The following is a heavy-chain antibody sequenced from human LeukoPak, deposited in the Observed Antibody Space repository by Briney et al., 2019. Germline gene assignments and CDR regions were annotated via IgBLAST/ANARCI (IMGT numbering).Heavy chain of an antibody. Sequence: GASVKVSCKASGYTFTNYGIFWVRQAPGQGLEWMGWISAYSGNTNYAQKLQGRVTMTTETSTSTAYMELESLRSDDTAVYYCAISQGSYYDTSGYLGGDSWGQGTLVTVSS. D-gene: IGHD3-22*01. CDR3: AISQGSYYDTSGYLGGDS. CDR2: ISAYSGNT. CDR1: GYTFTNYG. V-gene: IGHV1-18*01. J-gene: IGHJ4*02.